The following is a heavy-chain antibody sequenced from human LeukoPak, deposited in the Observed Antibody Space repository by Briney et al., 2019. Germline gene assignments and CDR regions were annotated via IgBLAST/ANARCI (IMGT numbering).Heavy chain of an antibody. CDR1: GVSISSITDY. V-gene: IGHV4-39*01. D-gene: IGHD1-26*01. J-gene: IGHJ4*02. CDR3: ASIPTGSYWAYYFDY. CDR2: MTSSGSA. Sequence: SETLSLTCTVSGVSISSITDYWGWIRQPPGKGLEWIGGMTSSGSAYYNPSLKSRVTISADKSKNQFSLKLNSVTAADSAVYYCASIPTGSYWAYYFDYWGQGTLVTVSS.